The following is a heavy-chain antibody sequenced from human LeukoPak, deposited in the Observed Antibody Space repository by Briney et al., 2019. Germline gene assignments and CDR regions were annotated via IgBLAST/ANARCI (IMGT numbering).Heavy chain of an antibody. J-gene: IGHJ4*02. CDR1: GFTFSTYW. Sequence: GGSLRLSCVASGFTFSTYWMSWVRQAPGKGLEWVANIKEDGSEEYYVDSVKGRFTISRDNAKNSLYLQMNSLRAEDTAVYYCARDLPGAQAFDYWGQGTLVTVSS. D-gene: IGHD1-26*01. V-gene: IGHV3-7*01. CDR3: ARDLPGAQAFDY. CDR2: IKEDGSEE.